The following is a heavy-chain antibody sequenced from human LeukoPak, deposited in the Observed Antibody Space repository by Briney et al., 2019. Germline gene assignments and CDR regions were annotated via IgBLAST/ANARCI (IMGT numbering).Heavy chain of an antibody. Sequence: GASVKVSCKASGGTFSSYAISWVRQAPGQGLEWMGGIIPIFGTANYAQKFQGRVTITADKSTSTAYMELSSLRSEDTAVYYCATSRITMVRGVIILYYWGQGTLVTVSS. CDR3: ATSRITMVRGVIILYY. CDR2: IIPIFGTA. CDR1: GGTFSSYA. J-gene: IGHJ4*02. D-gene: IGHD3-10*01. V-gene: IGHV1-69*06.